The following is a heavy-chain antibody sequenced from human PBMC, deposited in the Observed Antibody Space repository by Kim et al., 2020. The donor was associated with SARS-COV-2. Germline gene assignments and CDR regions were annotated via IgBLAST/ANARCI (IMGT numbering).Heavy chain of an antibody. J-gene: IGHJ6*02. V-gene: IGHV3-7*01. CDR2: IKQDGSEK. Sequence: GGSLRLSCAASGFTFSSYWMSWVRQAPGKGLEWVANIKQDGSEKYYVDSVKGRFTISRDNAKNALYLQMNSLRAEDTAVYYCARIREQQLGIDYYYGMDVWGQGTTVTVSS. CDR3: ARIREQQLGIDYYYGMDV. D-gene: IGHD6-13*01. CDR1: GFTFSSYW.